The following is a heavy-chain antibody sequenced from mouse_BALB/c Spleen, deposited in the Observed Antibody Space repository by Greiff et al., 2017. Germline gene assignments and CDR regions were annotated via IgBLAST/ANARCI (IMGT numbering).Heavy chain of an antibody. J-gene: IGHJ2*01. CDR3: ARWYDGVYFYY. Sequence: QVQLKESGAELVRPGSSVKISCKASGYAFSSYWMNWVKQRPGQGLEWIGQIYPGDGDTNYNGKFKGKATLTADKSSSTAYMQLSSLTSEDSAVYFCARWYDGVYFYYWGQGTTLTVSS. CDR1: GYAFSSYW. CDR2: IYPGDGDT. D-gene: IGHD2-14*01. V-gene: IGHV1-80*01.